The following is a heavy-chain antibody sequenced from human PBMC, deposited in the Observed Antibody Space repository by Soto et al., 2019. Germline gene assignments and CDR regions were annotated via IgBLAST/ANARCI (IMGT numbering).Heavy chain of an antibody. D-gene: IGHD2-2*02. CDR2: ISYDGSNK. J-gene: IGHJ5*02. CDR3: ARPVVPAAISGPRHNWFDP. Sequence: GGSLRLSCAASGFTFSSYGMHWVRQAPGKGLEWVAVISYDGSNKYYADSVKGRFTISRDNSKNTLYLQMNSLRAEDTAVYYCARPVVPAAISGPRHNWFDPWGQGTLVTVSS. CDR1: GFTFSSYG. V-gene: IGHV3-30*03.